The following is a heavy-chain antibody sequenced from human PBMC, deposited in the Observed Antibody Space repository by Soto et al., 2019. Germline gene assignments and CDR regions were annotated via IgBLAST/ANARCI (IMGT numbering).Heavy chain of an antibody. D-gene: IGHD1-1*01. J-gene: IGHJ4*02. CDR1: GDSITNSNW. Sequence: SETLSLTCAVSGDSITNSNWWSWVRQAPGKGLEWIGEIYHSGATTYNPSLKSRATISVDPSNNHFSLKLTSVTAADTAVYFCARDLGTGTDYWGQGTLVTVSS. CDR3: ARDLGTGTDY. CDR2: IYHSGAT. V-gene: IGHV4-4*02.